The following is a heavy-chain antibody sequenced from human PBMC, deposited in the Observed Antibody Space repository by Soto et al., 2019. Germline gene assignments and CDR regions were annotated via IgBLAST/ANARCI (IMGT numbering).Heavy chain of an antibody. CDR2: ISWNSGSI. CDR3: AKDKGYSYGPQNYGMDV. D-gene: IGHD5-18*01. J-gene: IGHJ6*02. Sequence: TGGSLRLSCAASGFTFDDYAMHWVRQAPGKGLEWVSGISWNSGSIGYADSVKGRFTVSRDNAKNSLYLQINSLRAEDTALYYCAKDKGYSYGPQNYGMDVWGQGTTVTVYS. V-gene: IGHV3-9*01. CDR1: GFTFDDYA.